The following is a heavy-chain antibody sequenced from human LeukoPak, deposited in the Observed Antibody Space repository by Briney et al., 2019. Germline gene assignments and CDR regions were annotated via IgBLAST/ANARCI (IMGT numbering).Heavy chain of an antibody. V-gene: IGHV3-23*01. D-gene: IGHD6-19*01. CDR3: ARDRGRIAVYYFDY. Sequence: PGGSLRFSCAAYGFTFSTYAMYWLRQAPGKGRDWVSSISGGGTTYYAGSVKGRFTISRDNLKITLYLQMNSLRTDDTAVYYCARDRGRIAVYYFDYWGQGTLVTVSS. CDR1: GFTFSTYA. J-gene: IGHJ4*02. CDR2: ISGGGTT.